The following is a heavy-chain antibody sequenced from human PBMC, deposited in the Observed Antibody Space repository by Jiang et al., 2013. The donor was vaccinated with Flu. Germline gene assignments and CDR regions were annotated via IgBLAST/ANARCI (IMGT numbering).Heavy chain of an antibody. CDR2: IWYDGSNK. CDR1: GFTFSSYA. Sequence: VQLVESGGGLVQPGGSLRLSCAASGFTFSSYAMSWVRQAPGKGLEWVAVIWYDGSNKYYADSVKGRFTISRDNSKNTLYLQMNSLRAEDTAVYYCARGRGKRYYYYGMDVWGQGTTVT. D-gene: IGHD3-16*01. CDR3: ARGRGKRYYYYGMDV. V-gene: IGHV3-33*08. J-gene: IGHJ6*02.